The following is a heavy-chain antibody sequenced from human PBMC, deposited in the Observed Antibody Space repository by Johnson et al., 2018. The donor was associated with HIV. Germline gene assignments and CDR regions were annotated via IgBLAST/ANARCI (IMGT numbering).Heavy chain of an antibody. V-gene: IGHV3-23*04. D-gene: IGHD2-15*01. CDR3: TTVGGHDAFDI. CDR1: GFTFSNAW. CDR2: ISGSVGSK. Sequence: VQLVESGGGLVKPGGSLRLSCAASGFTFSNAWMSWVRQAPGKGLEWVSAISGSVGSKYYEDSVKGRFTISRDNSKNTLFLQMNSPRAEDTALYYCTTVGGHDAFDIWGQGTMVTVSS. J-gene: IGHJ3*02.